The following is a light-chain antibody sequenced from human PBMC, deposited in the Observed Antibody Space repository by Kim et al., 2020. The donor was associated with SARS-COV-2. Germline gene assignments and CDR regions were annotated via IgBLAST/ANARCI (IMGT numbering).Light chain of an antibody. J-gene: IGKJ1*01. CDR3: QQYVSSPRT. Sequence: SPGESATLASRASQSVSNNYLAWCQQKPGQAPRLLIYGASTRATGSPERFSGSGSGTDFTITISRLEPEDTAVYYCQQYVSSPRTFGQGTKVDIK. V-gene: IGKV3-20*01. CDR2: GAS. CDR1: QSVSNNY.